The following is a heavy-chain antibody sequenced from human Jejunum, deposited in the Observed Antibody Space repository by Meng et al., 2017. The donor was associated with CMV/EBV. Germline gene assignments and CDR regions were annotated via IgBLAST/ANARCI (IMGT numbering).Heavy chain of an antibody. CDR3: EKKRDWGNYFFDY. J-gene: IGHJ4*02. Sequence: KAAGYTFTSYAMNWVGQAPGQELEWMGCINTHTGNPTYAQGFTGRFVFSLDTSVSTAYLQISSLEAEDTAVYYCEKKRDWGNYFFDYWGQGTLVTVSS. V-gene: IGHV7-4-1*02. CDR1: GYTFTSYA. D-gene: IGHD3-16*01. CDR2: INTHTGNP.